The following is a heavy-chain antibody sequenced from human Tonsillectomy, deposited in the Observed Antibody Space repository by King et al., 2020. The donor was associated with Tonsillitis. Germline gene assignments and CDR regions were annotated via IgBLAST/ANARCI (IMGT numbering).Heavy chain of an antibody. CDR3: ARDPKYSSRWYEGYYYYYYGMDV. J-gene: IGHJ6*02. CDR1: GGSISSGDYY. Sequence: QLQESGPGLVKPSQTLSLTCTVSGGSISSGDYYWSWIRQPPGKGLEWIGYIYYSGSTYYNPSLKSRVTISVDTSKNQFSLKLSSVTAADTAVYYCARDPKYSSRWYEGYYYYYYGMDVWGQGTTVTVS. CDR2: IYYSGST. D-gene: IGHD6-13*01. V-gene: IGHV4-30-4*01.